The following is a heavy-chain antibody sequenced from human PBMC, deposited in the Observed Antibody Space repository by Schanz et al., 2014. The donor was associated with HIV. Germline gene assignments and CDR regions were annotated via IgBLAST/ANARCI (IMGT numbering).Heavy chain of an antibody. D-gene: IGHD6-6*01. Sequence: VQLVESGGGLVQPGGSLRLSCAASGFTFSNYAMHWVRQAPGKGLGWVAVIWYDGSNKYYADSVKGRFTISRDNSKNTLYLQMNSLRAEDTAVYYCASTEYPYTTSSDYYYGMDVWGQGTTVTVSS. J-gene: IGHJ6*02. CDR2: IWYDGSNK. V-gene: IGHV3-33*08. CDR3: ASTEYPYTTSSDYYYGMDV. CDR1: GFTFSNYA.